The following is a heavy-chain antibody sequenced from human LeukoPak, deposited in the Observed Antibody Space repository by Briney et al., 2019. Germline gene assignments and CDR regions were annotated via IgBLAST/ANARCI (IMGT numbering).Heavy chain of an antibody. CDR2: IYYSGST. D-gene: IGHD6-25*01. CDR1: GGSISSSSYY. J-gene: IGHJ4*02. V-gene: IGHV4-39*07. Sequence: SETLSLTCTVSGGSISSSSYYWGWIRQPPGKGLEWIGSIYYSGSTYYNPSLKSRVTISVDTSKNQFSLKPSSVTAADTAVYYCARDPGQRDYFDYWGQGTLVTVSS. CDR3: ARDPGQRDYFDY.